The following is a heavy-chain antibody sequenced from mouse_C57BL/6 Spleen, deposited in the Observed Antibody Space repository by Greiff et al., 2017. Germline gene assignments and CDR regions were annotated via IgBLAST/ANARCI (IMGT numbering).Heavy chain of an antibody. Sequence: VQLQQPGAELVRPGSSVKLSCKASGYTFTSYWMDWVKQRPGQGLEWIGNIYPSDSETHYNQQFKDKATLTVDKSSSTAYMQLSSLTSEDSAVYYCARRERRLRGPWFAYWGQGTLVTVSA. CDR1: GYTFTSYW. D-gene: IGHD2-4*01. CDR2: IYPSDSET. V-gene: IGHV1-61*01. CDR3: ARRERRLRGPWFAY. J-gene: IGHJ3*01.